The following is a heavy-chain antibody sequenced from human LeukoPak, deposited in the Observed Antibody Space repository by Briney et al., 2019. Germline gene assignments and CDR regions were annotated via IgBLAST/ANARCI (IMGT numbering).Heavy chain of an antibody. D-gene: IGHD4-11*01. CDR1: NGSISSGGYY. J-gene: IGHJ4*02. CDR3: TRGRNDYSDFRDY. CDR2: IYYSGNT. V-gene: IGHV4-31*03. Sequence: PQTLSLTCTVSNGSISSGGYYWNWIRQHPGKGLEWIGYIYYSGNTYYNPSLKSRVTISLDRSKNQFYLQVSSVTAADTAVYYCTRGRNDYSDFRDYWGQGTLVTVSS.